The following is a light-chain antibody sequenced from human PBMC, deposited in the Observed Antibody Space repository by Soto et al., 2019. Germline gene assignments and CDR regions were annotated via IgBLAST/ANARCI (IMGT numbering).Light chain of an antibody. CDR3: QKRSXWXLN. V-gene: IGKV3D-20*02. CDR1: QSVSSTH. CDR2: DAS. J-gene: IGKJ4*01. Sequence: EIVLTHSPGTFSLSPLYIATLSCRTSQSVSSTHFAWYQQRPGQAPRLLIYDASSGATGIPARFSGSGSGTDFSLTISSLEPEDFAVXXXQKRSXWXLNFGGGTKVDIK.